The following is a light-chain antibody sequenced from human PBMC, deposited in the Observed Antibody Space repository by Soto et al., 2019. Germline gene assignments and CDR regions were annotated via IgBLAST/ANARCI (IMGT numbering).Light chain of an antibody. J-gene: IGKJ1*01. CDR3: QEYSNWWT. Sequence: ETVMTQSPATLSVSPGERATLSCRASQSVGTNVAWYQHKPGQAPRLLIYGASTRATGVPARFSGSTPGAQFTLTISSLQSEDSAVYYCQEYSNWWTFGQGNQIEIK. V-gene: IGKV3-15*01. CDR2: GAS. CDR1: QSVGTN.